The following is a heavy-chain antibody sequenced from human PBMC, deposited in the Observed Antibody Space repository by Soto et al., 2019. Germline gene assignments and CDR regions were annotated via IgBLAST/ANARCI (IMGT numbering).Heavy chain of an antibody. Sequence: EVQLVDSGGGLVQPGRSLRLSCTGSGFTLGAYAMSWVRQAPGKGLEWVGSIRSRAYGGTTEYAASVKGRFTISRDASKSIAYLQMDSLKTEDTAMYFCARYRLAADLSDFDYWGQGTLVTVSS. CDR3: ARYRLAADLSDFDY. CDR1: GFTLGAYA. V-gene: IGHV3-49*04. D-gene: IGHD6-25*01. CDR2: IRSRAYGGTT. J-gene: IGHJ4*02.